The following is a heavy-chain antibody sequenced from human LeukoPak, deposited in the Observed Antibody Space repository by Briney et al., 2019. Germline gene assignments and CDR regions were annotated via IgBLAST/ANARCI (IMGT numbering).Heavy chain of an antibody. D-gene: IGHD1-1*01. V-gene: IGHV1-24*01. CDR1: GYILTELS. Sequence: ASVKVSCKVSGYILTELSMHWVRQAPGKGLEWMGGFDPEDGETIYAQKFQGRVTMTRDTSTSTVYMELSSLRSEDTAVYYCARPAGGTTHNFDYWGQGTLVTVSS. CDR3: ARPAGGTTHNFDY. J-gene: IGHJ4*02. CDR2: FDPEDGET.